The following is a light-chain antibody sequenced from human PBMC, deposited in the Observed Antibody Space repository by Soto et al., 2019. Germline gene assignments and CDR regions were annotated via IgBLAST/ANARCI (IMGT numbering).Light chain of an antibody. Sequence: EVVMTQSPATLSVSPGERATLSCRASQSVSNKLAWYQHRPGQAPKLLIFSASSRASGIPARFSGSGFGTEFTLPISSLQSEDFSLYYCQQYNSWYPLTFGQGTRLEIK. J-gene: IGKJ5*01. CDR2: SAS. CDR3: QQYNSWYPLT. V-gene: IGKV3-15*01. CDR1: QSVSNK.